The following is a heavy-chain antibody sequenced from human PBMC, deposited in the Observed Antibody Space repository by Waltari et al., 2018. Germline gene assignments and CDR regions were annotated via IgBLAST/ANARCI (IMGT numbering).Heavy chain of an antibody. CDR1: GYTFTGYY. V-gene: IGHV1-2*06. Sequence: QVQLVQSGAEVKKPGASVKVSCKASGYTFTGYYLHWVRQAPGQGLEWMGRINPNRGGTNYAQKFQGRVTMTRDTSISTAYMELSRLRSDDTAVYDCASIVVVAFDAFDIWGQGTMVTVSS. D-gene: IGHD2-15*01. CDR3: ASIVVVAFDAFDI. J-gene: IGHJ3*02. CDR2: INPNRGGT.